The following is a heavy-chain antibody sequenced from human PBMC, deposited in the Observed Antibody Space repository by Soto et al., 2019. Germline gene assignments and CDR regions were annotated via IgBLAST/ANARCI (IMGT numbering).Heavy chain of an antibody. Sequence: QVQLVESGGGVVQPGRSLRLSCAASGFTFSSYGMHWVRQAPGKGLEWVAVISYDGSNKYYADSVKGRFTISRDNSKNTLYLQMNSLRAEDTAVYYCAKLGSSWSLCGKGTLVTVSS. V-gene: IGHV3-30*18. CDR1: GFTFSSYG. CDR2: ISYDGSNK. D-gene: IGHD6-13*01. J-gene: IGHJ4*02. CDR3: AKLGSSWSL.